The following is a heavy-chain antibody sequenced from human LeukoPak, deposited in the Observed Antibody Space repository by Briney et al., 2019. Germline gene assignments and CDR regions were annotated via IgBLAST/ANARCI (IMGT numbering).Heavy chain of an antibody. D-gene: IGHD3-3*01. CDR1: GFTFSSYA. J-gene: IGHJ4*02. V-gene: IGHV3-23*01. CDR3: AKDPSLITIFGVDFDY. CDR2: ISGSGGST. Sequence: GGSLGLSCAASGFTFSSYAMSWVRQAPGKGLEWVSAISGSGGSTYYADSVKGRFTISRDNSKNTLYLQMNSLRAEDTAVYYCAKDPSLITIFGVDFDYWGQGTLVTVSS.